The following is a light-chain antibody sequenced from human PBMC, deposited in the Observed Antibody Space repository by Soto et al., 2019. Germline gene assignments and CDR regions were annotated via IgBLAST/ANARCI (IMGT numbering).Light chain of an antibody. CDR3: SSYAGSNARYV. CDR1: SSDFGGYNY. V-gene: IGLV2-8*01. J-gene: IGLJ1*01. CDR2: EVS. Sequence: QSALTQPPSASGSPGQSVTISCTGTSSDFGGYNYVSWYQQHPGKAPKLMIYEVSKRPSGVPDRFSGSKSGNTASLTVSGRQAEDEDDDYCSSYAGSNARYVFGTGTKLTVL.